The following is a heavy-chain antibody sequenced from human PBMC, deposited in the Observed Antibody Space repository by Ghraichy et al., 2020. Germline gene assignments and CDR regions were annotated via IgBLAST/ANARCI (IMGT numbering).Heavy chain of an antibody. CDR3: ANPGDSSAYYPKFDH. CDR1: GFTFSNYA. D-gene: IGHD6-19*01. CDR2: TSSSGGTT. V-gene: IGHV3-23*01. Sequence: ETLSLTCAASGFTFSNYAMSWVRQAPGKGLEWVSTTSSSGGTTYYADSAKGRFTISRDNSKNTLYLQMNSLRAEDTAVYYCANPGDSSAYYPKFDHWGQGTLVSVSS. J-gene: IGHJ4*02.